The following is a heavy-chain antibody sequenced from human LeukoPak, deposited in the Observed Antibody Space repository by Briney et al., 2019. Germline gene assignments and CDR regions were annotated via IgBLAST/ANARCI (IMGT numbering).Heavy chain of an antibody. CDR3: ARAHRTASYYYYYMDV. CDR2: ISGSGGST. V-gene: IGHV3-23*01. J-gene: IGHJ6*03. Sequence: GGSLRLSCAASGFTFSSYAMSWVRQAPGKGLEWVSAISGSGGSTYYADSVKGRFTISRDKSKNTLSLQMNGLRVEDTAVYYCARAHRTASYYYYYMDVWGKGTTVTVSS. CDR1: GFTFSSYA. D-gene: IGHD1-14*01.